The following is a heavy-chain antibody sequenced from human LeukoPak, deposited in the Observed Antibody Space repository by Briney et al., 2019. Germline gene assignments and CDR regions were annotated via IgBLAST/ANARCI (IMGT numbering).Heavy chain of an antibody. CDR2: IIPIFGTA. D-gene: IGHD3-10*01. CDR1: GGTFSSYA. CDR3: ARDPPGGPDNWFDP. J-gene: IGHJ5*02. Sequence: SVKVSCKASGGTFSSYAISWVRQAPGQGLEWMGGIIPIFGTANYAQKFQGRVTITADESTSTAYTELSSLRSEDTAVYYCARDPPGGPDNWFDPWGQGTLVTVSS. V-gene: IGHV1-69*13.